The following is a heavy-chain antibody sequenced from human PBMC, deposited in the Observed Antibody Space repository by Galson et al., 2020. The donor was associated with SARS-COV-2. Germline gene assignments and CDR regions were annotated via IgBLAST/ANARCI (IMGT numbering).Heavy chain of an antibody. CDR2: IHYSGST. CDR1: GGSISSYY. CDR3: ARHAYVDSNGYYQDDYYFDY. Sequence: ETSETLSLTCTVSGGSISSYYWSWIRQPPGKGLEWIGYIHYSGSTNYNPSLKSRVTISVDTSKNQFSLKLSSVTAADTAVYYCARHAYVDSNGYYQDDYYFDYWGQGTLVTVSS. V-gene: IGHV4-59*08. D-gene: IGHD3-22*01. J-gene: IGHJ4*02.